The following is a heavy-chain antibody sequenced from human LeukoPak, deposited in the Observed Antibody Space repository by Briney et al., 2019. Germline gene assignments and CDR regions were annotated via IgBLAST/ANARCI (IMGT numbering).Heavy chain of an antibody. J-gene: IGHJ6*02. CDR2: ISGSGGST. CDR1: GFTFSSYA. D-gene: IGHD6-19*01. Sequence: GGSLRLSCTASGFTFSSYAMSWVRQAPGKGLEWVSAISGSGGSTYYADSVKGRFTISRDNSKNTLYLQMNSLRAEDTAVYYCAKSSNRIAVAGASPYYYYGMDVWGQGTTVTVSS. CDR3: AKSSNRIAVAGASPYYYYGMDV. V-gene: IGHV3-23*01.